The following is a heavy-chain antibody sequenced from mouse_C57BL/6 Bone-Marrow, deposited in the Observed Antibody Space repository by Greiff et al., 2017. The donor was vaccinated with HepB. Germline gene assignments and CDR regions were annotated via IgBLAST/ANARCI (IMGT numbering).Heavy chain of an antibody. CDR2: IDPENGDT. Sequence: VQLKESGAELVRPGASVKLSCTASGFNIKDDYMHWVKQRPEQGLEWIGWIDPENGDTEYASKFQGKATITADTSSNTAYLQLSSLTSEDTAVYYCTTNYYGSTMDYWGQGTSVTVSS. J-gene: IGHJ4*01. V-gene: IGHV14-4*01. CDR3: TTNYYGSTMDY. D-gene: IGHD1-1*01. CDR1: GFNIKDDY.